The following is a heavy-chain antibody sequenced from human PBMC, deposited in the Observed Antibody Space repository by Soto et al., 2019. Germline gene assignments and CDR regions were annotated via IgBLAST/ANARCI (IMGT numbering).Heavy chain of an antibody. Sequence: QVQLVESGGGVVQPGRSLRLSCAASGFTFSIYGMHWVRQAPGKGLEWVAVIWYDGSNKYYADSVKGRFTISRDNSKNTLYLQMNSLRAEDTAVYYCARAGDSSGYLYYYYYGMDVWGQXTTVXVXS. CDR1: GFTFSIYG. D-gene: IGHD3-22*01. CDR3: ARAGDSSGYLYYYYYGMDV. J-gene: IGHJ6*02. V-gene: IGHV3-33*01. CDR2: IWYDGSNK.